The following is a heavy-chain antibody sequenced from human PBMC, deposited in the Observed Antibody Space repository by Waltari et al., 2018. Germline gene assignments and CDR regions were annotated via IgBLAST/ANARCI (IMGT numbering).Heavy chain of an antibody. J-gene: IGHJ4*02. V-gene: IGHV3-23*01. Sequence: EVHLLESGGDLVQPGGSLRLSCAASGFTFSSYAMSWVRQDPGKGLEWGSTITVSGTRTYYADSVKGRFTISRDHSKNTLYRQMNSLRAEDTAVYYCAKELIYGSRWNYGDYWGQGTLVTVSS. D-gene: IGHD6-13*01. CDR1: GFTFSSYA. CDR3: AKELIYGSRWNYGDY. CDR2: ITVSGTRT.